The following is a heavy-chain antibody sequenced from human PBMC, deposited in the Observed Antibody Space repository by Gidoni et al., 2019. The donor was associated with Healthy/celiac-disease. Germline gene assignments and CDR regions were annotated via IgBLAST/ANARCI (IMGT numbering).Heavy chain of an antibody. CDR2: IITIFGTA. V-gene: IGHV1-69*01. Sequence: QVQLVQSGAEVKKPGSSVQVSYKSSGGTFSSYAIRWVRQAPGQGLEWMGGIITIFGTANYAHKFPGRVTITADESTSTAYMELSSLRSEYTAVYYCARDMDSSGYFLDYWGQGTLVTVSS. J-gene: IGHJ4*02. D-gene: IGHD3-22*01. CDR3: ARDMDSSGYFLDY. CDR1: GGTFSSYA.